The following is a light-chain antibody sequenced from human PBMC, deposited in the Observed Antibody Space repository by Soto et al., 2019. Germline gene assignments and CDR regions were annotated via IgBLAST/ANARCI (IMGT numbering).Light chain of an antibody. J-gene: IGLJ1*01. Sequence: QSVLTQPPSASGTPGQRVTISCSGGSSNIGTNTVNWYQHLPRAAPKLLIYTNDQRPSGVPDRFSASKSGTAASLAISGLQSEDEADYYCVAWDDSLNGYVFGTGTKVTVL. CDR3: VAWDDSLNGYV. CDR1: SSNIGTNT. CDR2: TND. V-gene: IGLV1-44*01.